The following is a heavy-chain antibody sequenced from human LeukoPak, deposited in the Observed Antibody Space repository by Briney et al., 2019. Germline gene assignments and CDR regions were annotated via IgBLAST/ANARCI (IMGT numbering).Heavy chain of an antibody. CDR3: ARDRALRGVDY. CDR1: GFTFSSYE. J-gene: IGHJ4*02. Sequence: HSGGSLRLSCAVSGFTFSSYEMNWVRQAAGKGLQGVSYISISGTTTYFPDSVKGRFTISRDNAKTTLYLQMHSLRAEDTAIYYCARDRALRGVDYWGQGTLVTVSS. V-gene: IGHV3-48*03. CDR2: ISISGTTT.